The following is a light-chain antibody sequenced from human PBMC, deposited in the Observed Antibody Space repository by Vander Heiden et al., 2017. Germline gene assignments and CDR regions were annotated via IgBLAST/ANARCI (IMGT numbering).Light chain of an antibody. CDR1: QSVSSN. V-gene: IGKV3-15*01. CDR2: GAS. J-gene: IGKJ2*01. CDR3: QQYKNWPPYT. Sequence: EIVITHSPATLSVSPGERVTLTCRASQSVSSNLAWHQQKRGQAPRLLIYGASTRATGTPARFSGSGSGTDFTLTISSLQSEDFAVYYCQQYKNWPPYTFGPGTKLEI.